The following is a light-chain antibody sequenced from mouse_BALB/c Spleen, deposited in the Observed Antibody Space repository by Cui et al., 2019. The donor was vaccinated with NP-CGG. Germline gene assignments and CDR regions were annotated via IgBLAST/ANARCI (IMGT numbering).Light chain of an antibody. Sequence: QEVVTQETVLTTSPGETVTPTCRSSTGAVTTKNYANWVQEKPDHVFTGLIGGTNNRVPGVPARFSGSLIGDKAALTITGAQTEDEAIYFCALWYSNHWVFGGGTKLTVL. CDR2: GTN. V-gene: IGLV1*01. J-gene: IGLJ1*01. CDR3: ALWYSNHWV. CDR1: TGAVTTKNY.